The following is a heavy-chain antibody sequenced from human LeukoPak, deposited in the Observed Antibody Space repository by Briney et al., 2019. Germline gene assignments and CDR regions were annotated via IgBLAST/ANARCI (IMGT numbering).Heavy chain of an antibody. CDR2: MNPNSGNT. Sequence: GASVKVSCKASGYTFTSYDINWVRQATGQGLEWMGWMNPNSGNTGYAQKFQGRVTITRNTSISTAYMELSSLRSEDTAVYYCARQLGIKDDAFDIWGQGTMVTVSS. J-gene: IGHJ3*02. D-gene: IGHD7-27*01. CDR3: ARQLGIKDDAFDI. CDR1: GYTFTSYD. V-gene: IGHV1-8*03.